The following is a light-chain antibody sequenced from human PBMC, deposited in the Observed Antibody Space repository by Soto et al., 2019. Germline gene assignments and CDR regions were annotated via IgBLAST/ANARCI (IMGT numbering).Light chain of an antibody. Sequence: DIQMTQSPSSLSATVGDRVTITCRASQSISVFLNWYQQRPGRAPKLLIYAPSTLESGVPSRFSGSASGAESTLTINSLQPEDFATYFCQQSHIAPPTFGGGTKVEIK. CDR3: QQSHIAPPT. V-gene: IGKV1-39*01. CDR1: QSISVF. CDR2: APS. J-gene: IGKJ4*01.